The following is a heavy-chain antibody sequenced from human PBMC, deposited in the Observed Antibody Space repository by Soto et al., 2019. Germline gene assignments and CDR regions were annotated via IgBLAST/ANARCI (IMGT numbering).Heavy chain of an antibody. V-gene: IGHV4-4*02. CDR1: GGSVRAPDW. CDR3: ARVRQGCSANNCYFDP. CDR2: VHISGHS. D-gene: IGHD1-1*01. Sequence: SETLSLTCTLSGGSVRAPDWWNWVRQSPDKGLEWIAEVHISGHSNYNPSLRSRVSVSIDSSKNQFYLNLNSVTAADTAIYYCARVRQGCSANNCYFDPWGQGTRVTVSS. J-gene: IGHJ5*01.